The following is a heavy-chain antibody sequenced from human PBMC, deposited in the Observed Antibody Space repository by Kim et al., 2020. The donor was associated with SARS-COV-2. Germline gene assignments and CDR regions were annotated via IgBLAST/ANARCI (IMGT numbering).Heavy chain of an antibody. Sequence: GGSLRLSCAASGFTVSSNYMCWVRQAPGKGLEWVSVIYSGCDTFYSDSVKGRFTISRHNSKNTLYLHMNSLRADDTAVYYCARAGARYWYFDLWGRGTLVTVSS. CDR2: IYSGCDT. V-gene: IGHV3-53*04. CDR1: GFTVSSNY. CDR3: ARAGARYWYFDL. J-gene: IGHJ2*01. D-gene: IGHD7-27*01.